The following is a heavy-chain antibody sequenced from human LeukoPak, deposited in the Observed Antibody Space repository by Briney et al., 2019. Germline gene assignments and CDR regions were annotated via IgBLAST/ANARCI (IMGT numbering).Heavy chain of an antibody. CDR1: GGSISSGGYS. CDR3: ARTGGDHVVVVAATLDY. Sequence: PSQTLSLTCAVSGGSISSGGYSWSWIRQPPGTGLEWIGYIYYSGSTNYNPSLKSRVTISVDTSKNQFSLKLSSVTAADTAVYYCARTGGDHVVVVAATLDYWGQGTLVTVSS. V-gene: IGHV4-61*08. J-gene: IGHJ4*02. D-gene: IGHD2-15*01. CDR2: IYYSGST.